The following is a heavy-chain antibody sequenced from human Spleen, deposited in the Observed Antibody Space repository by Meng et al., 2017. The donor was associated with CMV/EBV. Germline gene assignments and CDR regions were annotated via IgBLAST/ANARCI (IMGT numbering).Heavy chain of an antibody. CDR3: ARETRTGPSDY. J-gene: IGHJ4*02. Sequence: GESLKISCKGSGYRFTSYWIGWVRQMPGKGLEWMGVIYPGDSETRYSPAFQGQVTISVDKSITTAYLQWSSLKASDTAMYYCARETRTGPSDYWGQGTLVTVSS. V-gene: IGHV5-51*01. CDR1: GYRFTSYW. CDR2: IYPGDSET. D-gene: IGHD1/OR15-1a*01.